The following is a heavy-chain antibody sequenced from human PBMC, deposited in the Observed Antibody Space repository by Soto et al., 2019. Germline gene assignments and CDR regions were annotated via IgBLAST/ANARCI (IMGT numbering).Heavy chain of an antibody. CDR3: ARDKDVTYYDFWSGYYSAYYYYYYMDV. V-gene: IGHV3-21*01. Sequence: PGGSLRLSCTASGFTFSSYSMNWVRQAPGKGLEWVSSISSSSSYIYYADSVKGRFTIDRDNAKNSLYLQMNSLRAEDTAVYYCARDKDVTYYDFWSGYYSAYYYYYYMDVWGKGTTVTVSS. CDR1: GFTFSSYS. CDR2: ISSSSSYI. D-gene: IGHD3-3*01. J-gene: IGHJ6*03.